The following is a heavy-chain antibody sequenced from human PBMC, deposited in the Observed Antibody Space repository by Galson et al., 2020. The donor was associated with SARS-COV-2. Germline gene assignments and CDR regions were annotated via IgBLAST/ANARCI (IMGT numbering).Heavy chain of an antibody. CDR3: VRRGALGYWFDP. CDR1: SYSITRGSY. J-gene: IGHJ5*02. V-gene: IGHV4-38-2*02. CDR2: ISDNGAT. D-gene: IGHD2-2*01. Sequence: SETLSLTCTLTSYSITRGSYWGCIRQSPGKGLEWLGTISDNGATHYNPSLRSRVALSLATSKNQFFLSPPSVTAADTAVYYCVRRGALGYWFDPWGPGALVTVSA.